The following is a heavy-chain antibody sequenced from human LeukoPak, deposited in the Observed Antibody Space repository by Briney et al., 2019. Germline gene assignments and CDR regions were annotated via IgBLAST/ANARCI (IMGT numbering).Heavy chain of an antibody. CDR3: ARYYYDILTGYYTYNWFDP. CDR2: ISTSGST. V-gene: IGHV4-4*07. CDR1: GGSISSYY. J-gene: IGHJ5*02. Sequence: SETLSLTCTVSGGSISSYYWSWIRQPAGKGLEWIGRISTSGSTNYNPSLKSRVTMSVDTSKNQFSLKLSSVTAADTAVYYCARYYYDILTGYYTYNWFDPWGQGTLVTVSS. D-gene: IGHD3-9*01.